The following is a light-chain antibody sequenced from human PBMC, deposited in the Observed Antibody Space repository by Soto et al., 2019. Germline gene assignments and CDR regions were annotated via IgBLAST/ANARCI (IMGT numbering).Light chain of an antibody. Sequence: EIVLTQSPATLSLSPGERATLSCSASQSVSSYLAWYQQKPGQAPRLLIYDASNRAAGNPARFSGSGSGTDFTLTISRIEPEDFAVYYCPQRSNWPPLTFGGGTKMEIK. CDR3: PQRSNWPPLT. CDR1: QSVSSY. V-gene: IGKV3-11*01. CDR2: DAS. J-gene: IGKJ4*01.